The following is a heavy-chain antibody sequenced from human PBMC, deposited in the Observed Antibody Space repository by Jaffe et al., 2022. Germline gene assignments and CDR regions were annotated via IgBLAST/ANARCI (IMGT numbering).Heavy chain of an antibody. J-gene: IGHJ3*02. CDR3: ARDRLNYYDSSGYYRNPAQDVFDI. CDR2: VYTNGRT. V-gene: IGHV4-61*02. D-gene: IGHD3-22*01. CDR1: GGSISSGSYY. Sequence: QVQLQESGPGLVKPSQTLSLTCTVSGGSISSGSYYWSWIRQPAGKGLEWIGRVYTNGRTNYTPSLKGRVTILLDTSKNQFSLKLSSVTAADTAVYYCARDRLNYYDSSGYYRNPAQDVFDIWGQGTMVTVSS.